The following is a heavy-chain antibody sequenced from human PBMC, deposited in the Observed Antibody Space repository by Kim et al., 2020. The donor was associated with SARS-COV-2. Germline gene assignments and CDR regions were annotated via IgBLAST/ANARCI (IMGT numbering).Heavy chain of an antibody. Sequence: SVKVSCKASGGTFSSYAISWVRQSPGQGLEWMGGIIPIFGTANYAQTFQGRVTITADESTSTAYMELSSLRSEDTAVYYCARRDWDYGGNSRLDYWGQGTLVTVSA. CDR3: ARRDWDYGGNSRLDY. CDR1: GGTFSSYA. J-gene: IGHJ4*02. CDR2: IIPIFGTA. D-gene: IGHD4-17*01. V-gene: IGHV1-69*13.